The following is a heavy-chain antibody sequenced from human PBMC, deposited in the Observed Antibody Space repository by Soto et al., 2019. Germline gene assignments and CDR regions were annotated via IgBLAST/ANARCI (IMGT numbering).Heavy chain of an antibody. CDR2: IVPIFGRP. J-gene: IGHJ6*02. V-gene: IGHV1-69*01. D-gene: IGHD3-10*01. Sequence: QMHLAQSGAEVKRPGSSVKVSCTASGYTFNSYPLNWVRQAPGQGLEWIGGIVPIFGRPHSSELLRGRVVITADESSDTAFVKLTNLSVADTATYYCAAFPYRHGQYYNNLDVDVWGQGTTIIVSS. CDR1: GYTFNSYP. CDR3: AAFPYRHGQYYNNLDVDV.